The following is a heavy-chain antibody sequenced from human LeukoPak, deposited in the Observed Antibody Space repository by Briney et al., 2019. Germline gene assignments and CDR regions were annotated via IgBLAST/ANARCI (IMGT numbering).Heavy chain of an antibody. CDR3: AKTRGLWDHDWVDY. V-gene: IGHV3-33*06. Sequence: GGSLRLSCAASGFTFSSYGMHWVRQAPGKGLEWVAVIWYDGSNKYYADSVKGRFTISRDNSKDTLYLQMNSLRAEDTAVYYCAKTRGLWDHDWVDYWGQGTLVTVSS. CDR1: GFTFSSYG. CDR2: IWYDGSNK. D-gene: IGHD3-9*01. J-gene: IGHJ4*02.